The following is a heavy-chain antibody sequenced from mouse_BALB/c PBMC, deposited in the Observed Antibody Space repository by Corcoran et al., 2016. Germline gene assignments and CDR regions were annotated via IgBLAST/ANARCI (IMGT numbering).Heavy chain of an antibody. CDR2: INTYTGEP. CDR3: ARRLRIGFAY. V-gene: IGHV9-3-1*01. J-gene: IGHJ3*01. CDR1: GYTFTNYG. D-gene: IGHD1-1*01. Sequence: QIQLVQSGPELKKPGETVKISCKASGYTFTNYGMNWVKQAPGKGLKWMGWINTYTGEPTYADDFKGRFAFSLETSASTAYLQINNLKNEDTATYFCARRLRIGFAYWGQGTLVTVSA.